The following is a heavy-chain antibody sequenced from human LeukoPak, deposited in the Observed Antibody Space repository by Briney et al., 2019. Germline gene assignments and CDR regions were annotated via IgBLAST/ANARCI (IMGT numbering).Heavy chain of an antibody. CDR3: ARGRVYFYGSGSRYLDDAFDL. D-gene: IGHD3-10*01. J-gene: IGHJ3*01. CDR2: ISYGGNT. V-gene: IGHV4-59*01. CDR1: GDSISSYY. Sequence: ASETLSLTCTVAGDSISSYYWSWIRQSPGKGLEWVGQISYGGNTKYNPSLRGRVTISADTSKFALKLTSVTAADTAVYYCARGRVYFYGSGSRYLDDAFDLWGQGTTVTVSS.